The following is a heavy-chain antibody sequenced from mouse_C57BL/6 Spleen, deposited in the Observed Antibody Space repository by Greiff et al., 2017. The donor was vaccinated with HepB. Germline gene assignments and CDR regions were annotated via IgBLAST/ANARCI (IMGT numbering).Heavy chain of an antibody. CDR3: ARHYGSSYVAY. CDR1: GYAFTNYL. Sequence: QVQLQQSGAELVRPGTSVKVSCKASGYAFTNYLIEWVKQRPGQGLEWIGVINPGSGGTNYNEKFKGKATLTADKSSSTAYMQLSSLTSEDSAVYFCARHYGSSYVAYWGQGTLVTVSA. CDR2: INPGSGGT. V-gene: IGHV1-54*01. D-gene: IGHD1-1*01. J-gene: IGHJ3*01.